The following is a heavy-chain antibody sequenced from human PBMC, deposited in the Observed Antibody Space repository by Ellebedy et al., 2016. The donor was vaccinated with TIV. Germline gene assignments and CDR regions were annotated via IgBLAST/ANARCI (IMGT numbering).Heavy chain of an antibody. CDR1: GFTFSNYN. V-gene: IGHV3-21*06. Sequence: PGGSLRLSCVASGFTFSNYNMNWVRQSPGKGLEWVSSIRSTGSDKYYAESVKGRFTISRDNAQNTLFLQMNSLRVEDTAVYYCARGLSTPDAWGQGTLVIVSS. J-gene: IGHJ5*02. CDR2: IRSTGSDK. D-gene: IGHD2-15*01. CDR3: ARGLSTPDA.